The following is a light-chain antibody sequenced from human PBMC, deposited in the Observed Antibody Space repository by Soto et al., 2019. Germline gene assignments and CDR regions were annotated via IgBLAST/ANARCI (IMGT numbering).Light chain of an antibody. Sequence: DIQMTQSPSSLSASVGDRVTITCQASQDISNYLHWYQQKPGKAPKLLIYDASNLETGVPSRFSGSGSGTDFTFTISSLQPEDIATYYCQQYDNLQYTVGQGTKLEIK. J-gene: IGKJ2*01. CDR3: QQYDNLQYT. CDR1: QDISNY. CDR2: DAS. V-gene: IGKV1-33*01.